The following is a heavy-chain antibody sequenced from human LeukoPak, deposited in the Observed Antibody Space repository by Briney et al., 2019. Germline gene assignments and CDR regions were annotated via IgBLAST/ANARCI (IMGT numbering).Heavy chain of an antibody. CDR3: ARDWHSSFGY. CDR1: SGSISGSAYY. J-gene: IGHJ4*02. D-gene: IGHD2-15*01. V-gene: IGHV4-39*07. CDR2: IYYTGSMYYNPSSGTT. Sequence: SETLSLTCTVYSGSISGSAYYWGWIRQPPGKGLEWIGSIYYTGSMYYNPSSGTTYYNPSLKSRVTISLDTSKNQFSLKVTSVTAADTAVYYCARDWHSSFGYWGQGTLVTVSS.